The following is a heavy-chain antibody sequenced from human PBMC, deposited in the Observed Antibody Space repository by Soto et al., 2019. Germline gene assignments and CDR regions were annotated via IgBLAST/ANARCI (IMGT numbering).Heavy chain of an antibody. V-gene: IGHV1-18*01. J-gene: IGHJ6*02. CDR2: ISAYNGNT. CDR1: GYTFTSYG. D-gene: IGHD6-6*01. CDR3: ARVPTGRSSSSSDYYYGMDV. Sequence: QVQLVQSGAEVKKPGASVKVSCKASGYTFTSYGISWVRQAPGQGLEWMGWISAYNGNTNYAQKLQGRVTMPTDTSTSTAYMELRSLRSDDTAVYYCARVPTGRSSSSSDYYYGMDVGGQGTTVTVSS.